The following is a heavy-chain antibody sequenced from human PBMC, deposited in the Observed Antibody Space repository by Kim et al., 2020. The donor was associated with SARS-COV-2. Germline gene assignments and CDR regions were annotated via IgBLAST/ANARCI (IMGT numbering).Heavy chain of an antibody. V-gene: IGHV3-30*07. Sequence: RFTISRDNSKDTLYLQMNSLRAEDTAVYYCARDKGKDYYDSSALTGYFDYWGQGTLVTVSS. D-gene: IGHD3-22*01. CDR3: ARDKGKDYYDSSALTGYFDY. J-gene: IGHJ4*02.